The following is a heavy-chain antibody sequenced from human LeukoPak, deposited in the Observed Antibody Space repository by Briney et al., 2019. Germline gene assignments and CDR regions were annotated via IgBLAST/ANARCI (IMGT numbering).Heavy chain of an antibody. CDR3: AMNRWEY. CDR1: GFTFSSYS. D-gene: IGHD3-16*02. V-gene: IGHV3-21*04. CDR2: ISSSSSYI. J-gene: IGHJ4*02. Sequence: GGSLRLSCAASGFTFSSYSMNWVRQAPGKGLEWVSSISSSSSYIYYADSVKGRFTISRDNSKNTLYLQMNSLRVEDTAVYFCAMNRWEYWGQGILVTVSS.